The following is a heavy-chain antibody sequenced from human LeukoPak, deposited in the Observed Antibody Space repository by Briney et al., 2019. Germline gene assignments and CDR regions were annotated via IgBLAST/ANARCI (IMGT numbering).Heavy chain of an antibody. Sequence: GVSLRFSCAASGFTFSDYYMSWIRQAPGEGLEWVSYISSSGSTTYYADSVKGRFTISRNNAKNSLYMQMNSLRAEDTAVYYCARRILIPVEGLGYWGQGTLVTVSS. D-gene: IGHD2/OR15-2a*01. J-gene: IGHJ4*02. CDR3: ARRILIPVEGLGY. CDR2: ISSSGSTT. CDR1: GFTFSDYY. V-gene: IGHV3-11*04.